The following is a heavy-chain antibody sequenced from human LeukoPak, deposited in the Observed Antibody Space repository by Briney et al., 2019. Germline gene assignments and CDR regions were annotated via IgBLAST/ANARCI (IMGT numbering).Heavy chain of an antibody. CDR1: GFTFSSYA. J-gene: IGHJ4*02. CDR3: AKGLRTPGSFFNY. V-gene: IGHV3-23*01. Sequence: GGSLRLSCAASGFTFSSYAMSWVRQAPGKGLEWLSVICGSSSSTYYADSVKGRFTISRDNSKNTLYLQMNSLRAEDTAIYYCAKGLRTPGSFFNYWGQGTLVTVSS. CDR2: ICGSSSST. D-gene: IGHD5-12*01.